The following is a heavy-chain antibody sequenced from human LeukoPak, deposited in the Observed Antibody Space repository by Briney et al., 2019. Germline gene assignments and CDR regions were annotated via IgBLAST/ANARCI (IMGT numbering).Heavy chain of an antibody. D-gene: IGHD1-1*01. V-gene: IGHV4-39*01. Sequence: SETLSLTCTVSGGSICSSSYYWGWIRQPPGKGLEWIGSIYYSGSTYYNPSLKSRVTISVDTSKNQFSLKLSSVTAADTAVYYCARHGTGYTRGFDYWGQGTLVTVSS. CDR3: ARHGTGYTRGFDY. CDR2: IYYSGST. J-gene: IGHJ4*02. CDR1: GGSICSSSYY.